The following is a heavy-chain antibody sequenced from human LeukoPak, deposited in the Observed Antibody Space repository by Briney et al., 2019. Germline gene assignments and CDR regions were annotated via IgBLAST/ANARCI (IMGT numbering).Heavy chain of an antibody. CDR2: ISGSGGST. J-gene: IGHJ4*02. Sequence: GGSLRLSCAASGFTFSSYAMSWVRQAPGKGLEWVSAISGSGGSTYHADSVKGRFTISRDNSKNTLYLQMNGLRAEDTAVYYCVNIAEAVSSNYYFDYWGQGTLVTVSS. CDR1: GFTFSSYA. CDR3: VNIAEAVSSNYYFDY. D-gene: IGHD2-21*01. V-gene: IGHV3-23*01.